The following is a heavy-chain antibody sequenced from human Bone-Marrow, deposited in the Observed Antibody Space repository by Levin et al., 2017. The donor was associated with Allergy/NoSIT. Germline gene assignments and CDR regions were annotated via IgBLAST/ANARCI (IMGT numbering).Heavy chain of an antibody. V-gene: IGHV4/OR15-8*02. CDR3: ARDPAGETDAWQRWRGFDV. Sequence: SQTLSLPCVVSGDSVTNSNWWTWVRQAPGKGLEWIGEIFHTGDTNYNPSLQSRVTVSIDKSTNHFSLTLTSVTAADTAVYFCARDPAGETDAWQRWRGFDVWGQGTLVSVSS. J-gene: IGHJ3*01. D-gene: IGHD2-8*02. CDR1: GDSVTNSNW. CDR2: IFHTGDT.